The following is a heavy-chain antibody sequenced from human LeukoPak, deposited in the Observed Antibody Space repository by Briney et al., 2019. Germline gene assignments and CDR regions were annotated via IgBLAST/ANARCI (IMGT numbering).Heavy chain of an antibody. CDR3: ARDLAAWDV. J-gene: IGHJ6*04. CDR2: INPDGSEK. Sequence: GGSLRLSCAASGFTFSSYGMHWVRQAPGKGLEWVANINPDGSEKYSVDSVTGRFTISRDNAENTMFLQMNTLRADDSAVYYCARDLAAWDVWGKGTTVTVSS. CDR1: GFTFSSYG. V-gene: IGHV3-7*01.